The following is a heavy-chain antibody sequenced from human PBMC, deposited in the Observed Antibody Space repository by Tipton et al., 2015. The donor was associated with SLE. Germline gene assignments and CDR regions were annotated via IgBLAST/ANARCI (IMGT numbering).Heavy chain of an antibody. J-gene: IGHJ6*03. CDR1: GGSISSYY. CDR3: ARLKGRLELPGYHYYMDV. V-gene: IGHV4-4*07. D-gene: IGHD1-7*01. Sequence: TLSLTCTVFGGSISSYYWSWIRQPAGKGLEWIGQIHSSGSTSYNPSLKSRVSISVDMSKNQFSLKLRSVTAADTAVYYCARLKGRLELPGYHYYMDVWGKGTTVTVSS. CDR2: IHSSGST.